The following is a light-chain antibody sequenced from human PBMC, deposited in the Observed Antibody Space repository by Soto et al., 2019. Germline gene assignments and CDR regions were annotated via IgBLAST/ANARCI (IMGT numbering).Light chain of an antibody. CDR1: SGHTSYA. CDR2: LNTDGSH. V-gene: IGLV4-69*01. CDR3: QTWGTGIHVL. Sequence: QSVLTQSPSASASLGASVKLTCTLSSGHTSYATAWHQQHPEKGPRFLMKLNTDGSHDKGDGIPDRFSVSSSGAEYSLTISRLQSEDEADYYCQTWGTGIHVLFGGGTKLTVL. J-gene: IGLJ2*01.